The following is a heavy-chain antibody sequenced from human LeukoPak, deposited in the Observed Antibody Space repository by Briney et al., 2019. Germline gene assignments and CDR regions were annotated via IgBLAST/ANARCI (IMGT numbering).Heavy chain of an antibody. CDR2: IDPSDSYS. CDR1: GYTFTDYW. Sequence: GESLKISCKVSGYTFTDYWISWARQMPGKGLEWMGRIDPSDSYSNYSPSFRGHVTISADKSINVAYLQWSSLQASDTAIYYCARRCSSTTCSSFDFWGQGTLVAVSS. V-gene: IGHV5-10-1*01. J-gene: IGHJ4*02. D-gene: IGHD2-2*01. CDR3: ARRCSSTTCSSFDF.